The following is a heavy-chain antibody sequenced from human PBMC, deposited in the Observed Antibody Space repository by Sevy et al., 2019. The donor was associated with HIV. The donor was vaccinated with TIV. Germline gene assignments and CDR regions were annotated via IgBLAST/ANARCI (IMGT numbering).Heavy chain of an antibody. V-gene: IGHV3-7*01. CDR3: GRDSPGYGGYAH. D-gene: IGHD1-26*01. J-gene: IGHJ1*01. Sequence: GGSLRLSCAASGFTFSTYWMTWVRQAPGQGLEWAANIKEDGSAKYYVDSVKRRFTMSRDNAKKSLYLQVNNLRAEDTAVYYSGRDSPGYGGYAHWGQGTLVTVSS. CDR1: GFTFSTYW. CDR2: IKEDGSAK.